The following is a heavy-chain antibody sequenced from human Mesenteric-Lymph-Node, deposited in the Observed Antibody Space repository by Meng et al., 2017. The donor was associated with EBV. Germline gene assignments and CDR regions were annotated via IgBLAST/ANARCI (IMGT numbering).Heavy chain of an antibody. CDR2: TYFRSKWYN. Sequence: QVQLQQSGPXLVKPXXXLPLTCAISGDSVSSNSAAWNWIRQSPSRGLEWLGRTYFRSKWYNDYAVFVKSRITINPDTSKNQFSLQLNSVTPEDTAVYYCARGATSAFDLWGRGTLVTVSS. CDR3: ARGATSAFDL. J-gene: IGHJ2*01. V-gene: IGHV6-1*01. CDR1: GDSVSSNSAA.